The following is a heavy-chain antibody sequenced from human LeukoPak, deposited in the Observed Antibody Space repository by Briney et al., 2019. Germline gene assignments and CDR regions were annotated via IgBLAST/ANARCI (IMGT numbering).Heavy chain of an antibody. CDR3: AKDQAAAGNDAFDI. D-gene: IGHD6-13*01. J-gene: IGHJ3*02. CDR1: GFTFSSYA. V-gene: IGHV3-30*04. CDR2: ISYDGSNK. Sequence: GGSLRLSCAASGFTFSSYAMHWVRQAPGKGLEWVAVISYDGSNKYYADSVKGRFTISRDNSKNTLYLQMNSLRAEDTAVYYCAKDQAAAGNDAFDIWGQGTMVTVSS.